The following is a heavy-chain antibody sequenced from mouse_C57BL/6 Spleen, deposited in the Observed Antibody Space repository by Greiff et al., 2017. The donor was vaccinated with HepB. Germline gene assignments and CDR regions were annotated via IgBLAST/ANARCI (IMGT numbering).Heavy chain of an antibody. J-gene: IGHJ2*01. D-gene: IGHD1-1*01. Sequence: QVQLQQPGAELVKPGASVKLSCKASGYTFTSYWMHWVKQRPGQGLEWIGMIHPNSGSTYYNEKFKSKATLTADKSSSTAYMQLSSLTSEDSAVYYCARDDSCSSFYFDYWGQGTTLTVSS. CDR2: IHPNSGST. CDR3: ARDDSCSSFYFDY. V-gene: IGHV1-64*01. CDR1: GYTFTSYW.